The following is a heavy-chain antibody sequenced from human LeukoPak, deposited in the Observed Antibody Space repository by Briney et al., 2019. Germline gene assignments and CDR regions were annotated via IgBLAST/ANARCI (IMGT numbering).Heavy chain of an antibody. CDR2: IDSSSDTI. J-gene: IGHJ6*03. CDR1: GFTFSAYS. Sequence: GGSLRLSCAASGFTFSAYSMNWVRQAPGKGLEWVSYIDSSSDTIHYADSVKGRFTISRDNAKNSLFLQMSSLRVEDMSVYYCARGVGLANYYYYMDVWGRGTTVTISS. CDR3: ARGVGLANYYYYMDV. V-gene: IGHV3-48*04. D-gene: IGHD2-15*01.